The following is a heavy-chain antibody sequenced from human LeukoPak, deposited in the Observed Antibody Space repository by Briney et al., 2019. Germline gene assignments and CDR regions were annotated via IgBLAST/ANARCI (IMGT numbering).Heavy chain of an antibody. Sequence: PSETLSLTCTVSGGSISRGSYYWSWIRQPPEKGLEWIGYIYYSGSTNYNPSLKSRVTISVDTSENQFSLKLSSVTAADTAVYYCARDTGNWFDPWGQGTLVTVSS. D-gene: IGHD2-8*02. V-gene: IGHV4-61*01. CDR3: ARDTGNWFDP. J-gene: IGHJ5*02. CDR1: GGSISRGSYY. CDR2: IYYSGST.